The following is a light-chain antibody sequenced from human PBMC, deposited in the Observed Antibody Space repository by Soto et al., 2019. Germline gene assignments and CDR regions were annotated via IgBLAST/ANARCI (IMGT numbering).Light chain of an antibody. Sequence: DNKMNKSPSTVSSSVEDRVTITCRASQGVTTWLAWYQQKPGKAPKLLIYAASNLQSGVPSRFSGSGSGTDFTLTISCLQSEDFATNSCLQYYSFITFGQGTRLEI. J-gene: IGKJ5*01. V-gene: IGKV1-5*01. CDR1: QGVTTW. CDR2: AAS. CDR3: LQYYSFIT.